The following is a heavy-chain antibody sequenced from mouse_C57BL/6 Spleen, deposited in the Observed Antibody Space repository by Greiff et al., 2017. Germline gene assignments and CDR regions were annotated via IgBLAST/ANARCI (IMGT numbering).Heavy chain of an antibody. CDR1: GYTFTSYW. CDR2: IDPSDSYT. Sequence: VQLQQPGAELVMPGASVKLSCKASGYTFTSYWMHWVKQRPGQGLEWIGEIDPSDSYTNYNQKFKGKSTLTVDKSSSTAYMQLSSLTSEDSAVYYCARWAPYYGAMDYWGQGTSVTVSS. D-gene: IGHD1-1*01. V-gene: IGHV1-69*01. J-gene: IGHJ4*01. CDR3: ARWAPYYGAMDY.